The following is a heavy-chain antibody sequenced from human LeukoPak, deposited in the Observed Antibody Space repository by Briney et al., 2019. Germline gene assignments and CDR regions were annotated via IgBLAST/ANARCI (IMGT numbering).Heavy chain of an antibody. Sequence: LSLSRSPSGVPFSRYVMHWVTQAAGKRLEDCSAISDSGGSKYYADSVKGRFTLSRDNSKSTLYLQMSSPRAEATAVYFCVRGYSFGPYGMNGWGQGTTVTVS. CDR3: VRGYSFGPYGMNG. D-gene: IGHD2-15*01. V-gene: IGHV3-64D*09. CDR1: GVPFSRYV. CDR2: ISDSGGSK. J-gene: IGHJ6*02.